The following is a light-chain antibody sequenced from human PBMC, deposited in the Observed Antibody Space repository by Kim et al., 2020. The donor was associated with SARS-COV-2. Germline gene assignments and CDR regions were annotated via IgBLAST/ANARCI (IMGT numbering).Light chain of an antibody. CDR3: KSRDSSGNVV. CDR2: GKN. Sequence: SSELTQDPAVSVALGQTVRITCQGDSLRIYYASWYQQKPGRAPVLVIYGKNNRPSGIPDRFSGSSSGNTASLTITGAQADDESDYYCKSRDSSGNVVFGGGTKVTVL. J-gene: IGLJ2*01. V-gene: IGLV3-19*01. CDR1: SLRIYY.